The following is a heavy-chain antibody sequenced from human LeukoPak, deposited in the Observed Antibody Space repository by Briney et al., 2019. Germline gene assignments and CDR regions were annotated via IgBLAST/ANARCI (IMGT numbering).Heavy chain of an antibody. V-gene: IGHV3-74*03. J-gene: IGHJ6*03. CDR2: INSDGSTT. Sequence: GGSLRLSCAASGFTFSSYWMHWVRQTPGKGLVWVSRINSDGSTTTYADSVKGRFTISRDNAKNTLYVQMNSLRAEDTGVYYCARGGASGGAPDYYYYMDVWGKETTVTVSS. CDR1: GFTFSSYW. D-gene: IGHD6-19*01. CDR3: ARGGASGGAPDYYYYMDV.